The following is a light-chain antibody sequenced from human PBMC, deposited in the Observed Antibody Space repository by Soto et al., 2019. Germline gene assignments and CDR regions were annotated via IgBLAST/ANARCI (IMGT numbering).Light chain of an antibody. CDR3: SSYTSISTYV. Sequence: QSALTQPASVSGSPGQSITISCTGTSSDVGGYNFVSWYQQHPDKAPKLMIYDVTNRPSGVSNRFSGSKSGNTASLTSSGLQAEDEAEYYCSSYTSISTYVFGTGTKLTVL. J-gene: IGLJ1*01. V-gene: IGLV2-14*01. CDR2: DVT. CDR1: SSDVGGYNF.